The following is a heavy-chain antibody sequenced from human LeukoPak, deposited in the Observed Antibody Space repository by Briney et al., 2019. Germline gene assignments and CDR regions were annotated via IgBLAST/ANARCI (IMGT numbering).Heavy chain of an antibody. CDR1: GFTFSSCS. CDR2: ISSSSYI. Sequence: GGSLRLSCAASGFTFSSCSMNWVRQAPGKGLEWVSSISSSSYIYYADSVKGRFTISRDNAKNSLYLQMNSLRAEDTAVYYCARDPTSAGWFDPWGQGTLVTVSS. D-gene: IGHD3-16*01. J-gene: IGHJ5*02. V-gene: IGHV3-21*01. CDR3: ARDPTSAGWFDP.